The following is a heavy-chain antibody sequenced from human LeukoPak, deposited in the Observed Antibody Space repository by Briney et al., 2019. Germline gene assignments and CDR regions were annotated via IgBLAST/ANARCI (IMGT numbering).Heavy chain of an antibody. D-gene: IGHD2-21*01. J-gene: IGHJ4*02. CDR2: IKQGGNEK. V-gene: IGHV3-7*01. Sequence: GGSLRLSCAASGFRFSTFWMSWVRQAPGKGLEWVANIKQGGNEKYYVDSVKGRFTISRDNAKNSLCLQMNSLRAEDTAVYYCVRGVRLADYWGQGTLVTVSS. CDR3: VRGVRLADY. CDR1: GFRFSTFW.